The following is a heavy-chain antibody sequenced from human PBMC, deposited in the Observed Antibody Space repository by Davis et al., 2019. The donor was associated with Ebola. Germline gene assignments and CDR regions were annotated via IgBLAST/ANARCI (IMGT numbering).Heavy chain of an antibody. V-gene: IGHV3-7*03. J-gene: IGHJ4*02. CDR3: ARALSSGWPLGY. Sequence: GGSLRLSCAASGFTFSSYAMSWVRQAPGKGLEWVANIKQDGSEKYYVDSVKGRFTISRDNAKNSLYLQMNSLRAEDTAVYYCARALSSGWPLGYWGQGALVTVSS. CDR2: IKQDGSEK. CDR1: GFTFSSYA. D-gene: IGHD6-19*01.